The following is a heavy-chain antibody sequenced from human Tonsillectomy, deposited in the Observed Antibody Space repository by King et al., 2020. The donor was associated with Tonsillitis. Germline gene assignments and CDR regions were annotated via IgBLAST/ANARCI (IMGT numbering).Heavy chain of an antibody. D-gene: IGHD1-26*01. J-gene: IGHJ4*02. CDR1: GFTFKNYA. Sequence: QLVQSGGGVVQPGRSLRLSCAASGFTFKNYAMHWVRQAPGKGLEWVAIISYDGTNKFYPDSVKGRFTISRDSSKNTLYLQVNSLRAEDTAVYYCARDRGRWVLDIDYWGQGTLVTVSS. V-gene: IGHV3-30*04. CDR3: ARDRGRWVLDIDY. CDR2: ISYDGTNK.